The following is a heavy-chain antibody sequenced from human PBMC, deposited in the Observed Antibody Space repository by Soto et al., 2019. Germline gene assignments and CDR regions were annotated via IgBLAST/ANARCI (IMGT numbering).Heavy chain of an antibody. CDR2: IYHSGST. CDR1: GGSISSSNW. J-gene: IGHJ5*02. Sequence: SETLSLTCAVSGGSISSSNWWSWVRQPPGKGLEWIGEIYHSGSTNYNPSLKSRVTISVDKSKNQFSLKLSSVTAADTAVYYCARFLSSSWYLWFDPWGQGTLVTVSS. V-gene: IGHV4-4*02. D-gene: IGHD6-13*01. CDR3: ARFLSSSWYLWFDP.